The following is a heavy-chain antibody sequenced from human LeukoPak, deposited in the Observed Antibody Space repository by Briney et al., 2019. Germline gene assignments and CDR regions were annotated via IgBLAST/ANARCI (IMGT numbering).Heavy chain of an antibody. Sequence: GRSLRLSCATSGFTFSTYGIHWVRQAPGKGLEWVAAIWPDGSYKYYADSVKGRFTISRDNSKNTVYLQTNTLRDEDTAVYYCARAVGPFDYWGQGTLVTVSS. CDR1: GFTFSTYG. V-gene: IGHV3-33*01. CDR2: IWPDGSYK. J-gene: IGHJ4*02. CDR3: ARAVGPFDY. D-gene: IGHD3-16*01.